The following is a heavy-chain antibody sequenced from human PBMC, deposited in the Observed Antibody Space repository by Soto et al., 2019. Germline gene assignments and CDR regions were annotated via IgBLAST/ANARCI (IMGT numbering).Heavy chain of an antibody. CDR1: SGSISNYF. CDR2: IWHGGST. Sequence: KPSETLSLTCAVSSGSISNYFWGWIRQPPGKGLEWIGYIWHGGSTTYNPSLRGRVAISIDASKKQFFLNLHSVTAADTAVYYCARERYSYGPYYFDYWGQGTLVTVSS. CDR3: ARERYSYGPYYFDY. V-gene: IGHV4-59*01. J-gene: IGHJ4*02. D-gene: IGHD5-18*01.